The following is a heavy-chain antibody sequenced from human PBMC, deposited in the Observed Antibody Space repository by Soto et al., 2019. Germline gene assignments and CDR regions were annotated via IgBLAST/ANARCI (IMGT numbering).Heavy chain of an antibody. CDR1: GFTLSGYA. D-gene: IGHD6-6*01. CDR2: ISSNGVGT. V-gene: IGHV3-64*01. J-gene: IGHJ6*03. CDR3: AKRARPAFYYMDV. Sequence: EVQLAESGGGLAQPGGSLRLSCAASGFTLSGYAMDWVRQAPGKGLEYVSGISSNGVGTYYANSVQGRFTISRDNSEKTVYLQMGSLIPEDMAVYYCAKRARPAFYYMDVWGKGTTVTVSS.